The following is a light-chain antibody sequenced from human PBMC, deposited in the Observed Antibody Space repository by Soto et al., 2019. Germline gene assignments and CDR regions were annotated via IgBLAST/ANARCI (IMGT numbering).Light chain of an antibody. Sequence: DIQMTQSPSTLSASVGDRGTITFRASQSISSWLAWYQQKPGKAHKLLIYAAYSLQSGVPSRFSGSGSGTDFTLTISSLQPEDFATYYCKQSYSTPPTFGGGTKVDI. CDR3: KQSYSTPPT. V-gene: IGKV1-39*01. CDR2: AAY. CDR1: QSISSW. J-gene: IGKJ4*01.